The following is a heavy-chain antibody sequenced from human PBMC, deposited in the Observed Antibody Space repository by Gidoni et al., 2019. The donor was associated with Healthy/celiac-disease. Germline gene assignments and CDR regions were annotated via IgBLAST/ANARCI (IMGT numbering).Heavy chain of an antibody. D-gene: IGHD3-22*01. CDR1: GFTFSSHA. CDR3: LSDYFDY. V-gene: IGHV3-23*01. CDR2: ISGSGGST. Sequence: EVQLLESGGGLVQPGGSLRLSCAASGFTFSSHAMSWVRQAPGKGLEWVSAISGSGGSTYYADSVKGRFTISRDNSKNTAVYYCAKAGTYYYDSSGYLSDYFDYWGQGTLVTVSS. J-gene: IGHJ4*02.